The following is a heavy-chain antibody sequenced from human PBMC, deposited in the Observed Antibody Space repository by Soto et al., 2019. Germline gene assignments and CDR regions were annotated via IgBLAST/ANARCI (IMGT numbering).Heavy chain of an antibody. CDR2: ISAYNGNT. D-gene: IGHD7-27*01. Sequence: QVQLVQSGAEVKKPGASVKVSCKASGYTFTSYGISWVRQAPGQGLEWMGWISAYNGNTNYAQKLQGRVTLTTDTSTSTAYMELRRMRSDDTAVYYCARYPSRATGATFVDDWGQGPLVTVSS. CDR3: ARYPSRATGATFVDD. J-gene: IGHJ4*02. V-gene: IGHV1-18*01. CDR1: GYTFTSYG.